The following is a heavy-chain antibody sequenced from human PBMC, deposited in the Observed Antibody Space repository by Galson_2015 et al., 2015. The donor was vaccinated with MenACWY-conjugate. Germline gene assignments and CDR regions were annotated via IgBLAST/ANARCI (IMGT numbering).Heavy chain of an antibody. CDR1: GFTFSTYS. CDR2: ISSSSSTI. J-gene: IGHJ4*02. D-gene: IGHD1-14*01. Sequence: SLRLSCAASGFTFSTYSMNWVRQAPGKGLEWVSYISSSSSTIYYADSVKGRFTISRDNAKNSLYLQMNNLRAEDTAVYYCARYNPSGPLDYWGQGTLATVSS. CDR3: ARYNPSGPLDY. V-gene: IGHV3-48*01.